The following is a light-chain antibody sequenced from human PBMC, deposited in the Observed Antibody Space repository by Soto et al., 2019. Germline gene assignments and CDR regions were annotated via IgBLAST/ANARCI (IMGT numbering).Light chain of an antibody. Sequence: EIVLTQSPGTLSLSPGERATLSCRASQSVSSSSLAWFQQKPGQAPRLLIYGASSRATGIPDRFSGSGSGTDFTLTISRLEPEDFAVYYCQHYDNSPMYTFGQGTKLEIK. CDR3: QHYDNSPMYT. V-gene: IGKV3-20*01. CDR2: GAS. CDR1: QSVSSSS. J-gene: IGKJ2*01.